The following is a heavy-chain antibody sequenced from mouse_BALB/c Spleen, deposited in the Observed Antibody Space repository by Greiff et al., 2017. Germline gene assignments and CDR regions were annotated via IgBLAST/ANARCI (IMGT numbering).Heavy chain of an antibody. CDR3: AREELAPFAY. D-gene: IGHD4-1*01. CDR1: GYTFTSYW. J-gene: IGHJ3*01. V-gene: IGHV1S81*02. Sequence: QVQLQQPGAELVKPGASVKLSCKASGYTFTSYWMHWVKQRPGQGLEWIGEINPSNGRTNYNEKFKSKATLTVDKSSSTAYMQLSSLTSEDSAVYYCAREELAPFAYWGQGTLVTVSA. CDR2: INPSNGRT.